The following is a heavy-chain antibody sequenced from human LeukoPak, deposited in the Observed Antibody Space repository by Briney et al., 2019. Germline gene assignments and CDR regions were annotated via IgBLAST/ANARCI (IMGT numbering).Heavy chain of an antibody. V-gene: IGHV3-30*14. D-gene: IGHD1-26*01. CDR2: ISYDESNK. J-gene: IGHJ6*02. CDR1: GFPFSSYA. CDR3: ARDHWEAPFYGMDV. Sequence: GGPLRFSCAASGFPFSSYAMHWVGKAPGKGRKWVPVISYDESNKYYADSVKGRVTISRDNSKNTLYLQMGSLRAEDMAVYYYARDHWEAPFYGMDVWGQGTTVTVSS.